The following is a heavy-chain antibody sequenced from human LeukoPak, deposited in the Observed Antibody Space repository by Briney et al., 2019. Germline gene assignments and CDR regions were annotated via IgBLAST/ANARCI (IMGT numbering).Heavy chain of an antibody. Sequence: PSETLSPTCAVYGGSFSGYYWSWIRQPPGKGLEWIGEINHSGSTNYNPSLKSRVTISVDTSKNQFSLKLSSVTAADTAVYYCASLVVVVPAAPRTADYYYYYMDVWGKGTTVTVSS. CDR1: GGSFSGYY. CDR3: ASLVVVVPAAPRTADYYYYYMDV. J-gene: IGHJ6*03. V-gene: IGHV4-34*01. D-gene: IGHD2-2*01. CDR2: INHSGST.